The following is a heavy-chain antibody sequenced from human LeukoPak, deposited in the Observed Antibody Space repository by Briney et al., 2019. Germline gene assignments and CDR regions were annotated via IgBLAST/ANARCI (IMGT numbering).Heavy chain of an antibody. CDR3: ASGYYGSGSVHDDAFDI. D-gene: IGHD3-10*01. J-gene: IGHJ3*02. V-gene: IGHV4-30-4*01. CDR1: GGSISSGDYY. Sequence: SETLSLTCTVSGGSISSGDYYWSWIRQPPGKGLEWIGYIYYSGSTYYNPSLKSRVTISVDTSKNQFSLKLSSVTAADTAVYYCASGYYGSGSVHDDAFDIWGQGTMVTVSS. CDR2: IYYSGST.